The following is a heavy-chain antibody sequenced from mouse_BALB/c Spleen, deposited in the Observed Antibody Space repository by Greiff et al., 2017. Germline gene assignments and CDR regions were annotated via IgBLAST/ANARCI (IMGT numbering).Heavy chain of an antibody. J-gene: IGHJ2*01. Sequence: EVKVEESGPGLVKPSQSLSLTCTVTGYSITSDYAWNWIRQFPGNKLEWMGYISYSGSTSYNPSLKSRISITRDTSKNQFFLQLNSVTTEDTATYYCARGPFTTGDYWGQGTTLTVSS. CDR2: ISYSGST. V-gene: IGHV3-2*02. CDR1: GYSITSDYA. CDR3: ARGPFTTGDY. D-gene: IGHD1-1*01.